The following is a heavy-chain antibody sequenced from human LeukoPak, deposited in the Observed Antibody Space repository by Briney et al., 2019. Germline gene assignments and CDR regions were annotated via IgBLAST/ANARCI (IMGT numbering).Heavy chain of an antibody. CDR1: GGSISSGSYY. Sequence: PSETLSLTCTVSGGSISSGSYYWSWIRQPAGKGLEWIGRIYTSGSTNYNPSLKSRVTISVDTSKNQFSLKLSSVTAADTAVYYCARAYGVIDYWGQGTLVTVSS. CDR3: ARAYGVIDY. CDR2: IYTSGST. V-gene: IGHV4-61*02. J-gene: IGHJ4*02. D-gene: IGHD4-17*01.